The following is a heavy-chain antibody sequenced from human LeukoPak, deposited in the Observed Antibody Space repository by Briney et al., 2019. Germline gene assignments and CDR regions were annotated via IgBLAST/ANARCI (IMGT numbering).Heavy chain of an antibody. J-gene: IGHJ6*03. Sequence: GGSLRLSCAASGFTFEDFAMHWVRQAPGKGLEWVSLISWDGGSTYYADSVKGRFTLSRDNAKNSLYLQMNSLGPEDTAVYYCARDPYSGNYGNYYYYYMDVWGKGTTVTISS. D-gene: IGHD1-26*01. V-gene: IGHV3-43D*03. CDR1: GFTFEDFA. CDR2: ISWDGGST. CDR3: ARDPYSGNYGNYYYYYMDV.